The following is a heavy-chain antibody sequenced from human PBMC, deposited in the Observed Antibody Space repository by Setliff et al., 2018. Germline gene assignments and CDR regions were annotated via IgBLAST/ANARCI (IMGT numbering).Heavy chain of an antibody. J-gene: IGHJ4*02. Sequence: PSETLSLTCTVSGASISSYYWSWIRQPPGKGLEWIGYIYYGGTTNYNPSLKSRVSISLDTSKSQFSLRLSSLTAADTAVYYCARHRRGSSGNYFVGLYYFDYWGQGTPVTVSS. D-gene: IGHD3-22*01. CDR3: ARHRRGSSGNYFVGLYYFDY. CDR1: GASISSYY. CDR2: IYYGGTT. V-gene: IGHV4-59*08.